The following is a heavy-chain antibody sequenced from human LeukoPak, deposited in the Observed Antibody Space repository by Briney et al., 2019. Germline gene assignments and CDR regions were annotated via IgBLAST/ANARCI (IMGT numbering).Heavy chain of an antibody. J-gene: IGHJ5*02. D-gene: IGHD4-23*01. CDR1: AFSISDNA. CDR2: IRYDGNSK. CDR3: TKGDEFGVNTRLPMYKWFDA. V-gene: IGHV3-30*02. Sequence: GGSLRLSRTASAFSISDNAMHWVRQAAGRGLEWVAYIRYDGNSKNYADSVKGRFTISRDNSRDTLYLQMNSLRGDDTAVYYCTKGDEFGVNTRLPMYKWFDARGLGTLVTVSS.